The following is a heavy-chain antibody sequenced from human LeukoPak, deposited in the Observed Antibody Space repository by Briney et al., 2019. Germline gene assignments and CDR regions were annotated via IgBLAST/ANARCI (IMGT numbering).Heavy chain of an antibody. CDR3: ATWFGELNFDY. D-gene: IGHD3-10*01. J-gene: IGHJ4*02. V-gene: IGHV3-21*03. CDR1: GFTFSSYS. CDR2: ISSSSSYI. Sequence: GGSLRLSCAASGFTFSSYSMNWVRQAPGKGLEWVSSISSSSSYIYYADSVKGRFTISRDNAKNSLYLQMNSLKTEDTVVYYCATWFGELNFDYWGQGTLVTVSS.